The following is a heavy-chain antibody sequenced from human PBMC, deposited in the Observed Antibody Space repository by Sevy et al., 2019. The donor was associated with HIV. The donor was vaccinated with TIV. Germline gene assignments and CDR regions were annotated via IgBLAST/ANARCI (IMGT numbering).Heavy chain of an antibody. CDR3: ARRIEAGYYYYGMDV. CDR1: GYSFTSYW. J-gene: IGHJ6*02. V-gene: IGHV5-10-1*01. D-gene: IGHD6-25*01. CDR2: IDPSDSYT. Sequence: GESLKISCKGSGYSFTSYWISWVRQMPGKGLEWMGRIDPSDSYTNYSPSFQGHFTISADKSISTAYLQWSSLKASDTAMYYCARRIEAGYYYYGMDVWGQGTTVTVSS.